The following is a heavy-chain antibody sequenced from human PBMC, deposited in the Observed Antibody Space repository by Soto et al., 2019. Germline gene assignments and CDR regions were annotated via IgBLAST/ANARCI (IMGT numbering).Heavy chain of an antibody. CDR3: AKDIGYTSATRYYFDS. J-gene: IGHJ4*01. D-gene: IGHD5-18*01. Sequence: QVPLVESGGGVVQPGRPLRLSCAASGFTFSSYGMHWVRQAPGKGLQWVAIISFDGKYKYYADSLKGRFTISRDSSKNTLYLQVNSLRPEDTAVYFCAKDIGYTSATRYYFDSWGHGTLVTVSS. CDR2: ISFDGKYK. V-gene: IGHV3-30*18. CDR1: GFTFSSYG.